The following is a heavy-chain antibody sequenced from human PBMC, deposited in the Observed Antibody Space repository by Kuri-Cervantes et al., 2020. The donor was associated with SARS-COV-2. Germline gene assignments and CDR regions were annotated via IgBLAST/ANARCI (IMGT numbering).Heavy chain of an antibody. CDR1: GFIFSDYY. CDR2: IGPSGTTK. J-gene: IGHJ4*02. Sequence: GGSLRLSCTASGFIFSDYYMTWIRQAPGKGLEWVSNIGPSGTTKYYADSVKGRFTISRDNAKNSLYLQMNSLRAEDTALYYCARHYGDYTLPLYYFDYWGQGTLVTVSS. V-gene: IGHV3-11*01. CDR3: ARHYGDYTLPLYYFDY. D-gene: IGHD4-17*01.